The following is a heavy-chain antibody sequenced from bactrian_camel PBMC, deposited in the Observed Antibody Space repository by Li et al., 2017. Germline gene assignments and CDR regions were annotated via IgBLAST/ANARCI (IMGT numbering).Heavy chain of an antibody. D-gene: IGHD4*01. V-gene: IGHV3S40*01. CDR2: TYRDRGYT. Sequence: DVQLVESGGESVQAGGSLTLSCEISLSLHSNYCMGWFRQTPGKQREGVAATYRDRGYTWYADSVKGRFTISQDNDKKKVFLHMNNLKPEDTAMYYCAALCADDVCDGDNRSPVRSRCAHWGQGTQVTVS. CDR1: LSLHSNYC. CDR3: AALCADDVCDGDNRSPVRSRCAH. J-gene: IGHJ4*01.